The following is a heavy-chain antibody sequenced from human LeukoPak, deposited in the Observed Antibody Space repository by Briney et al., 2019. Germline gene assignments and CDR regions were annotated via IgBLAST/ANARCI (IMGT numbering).Heavy chain of an antibody. Sequence: GASVTVSFKASGYTFTGYYMHWVRQAPGQGLEWMGWINPNSGGTNYAQKFQGRVTMTRDTSISTAYMELSRLRSDDTAVYYCAREKRVAGSRGGFDPWGQGTLVTVSS. CDR2: INPNSGGT. CDR3: AREKRVAGSRGGFDP. J-gene: IGHJ5*02. D-gene: IGHD6-19*01. V-gene: IGHV1-2*02. CDR1: GYTFTGYY.